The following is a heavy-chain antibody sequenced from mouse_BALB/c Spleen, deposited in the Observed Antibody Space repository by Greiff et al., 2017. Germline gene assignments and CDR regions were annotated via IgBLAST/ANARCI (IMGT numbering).Heavy chain of an antibody. V-gene: IGHV5-12-1*01. CDR2: ISSGGGST. CDR3: ARPPDWFAY. Sequence: EVKLMESGGGLVKPGGSLKLSCLASGFAFSSYDMSWVRQTPEKRLEWVAYISSGGGSTYYPDTVKGRFTISRDNAKNTLYLQMSSLKSEDTAMYYCARPPDWFAYWGQGTLVTVSA. CDR1: GFAFSSYD. J-gene: IGHJ3*01.